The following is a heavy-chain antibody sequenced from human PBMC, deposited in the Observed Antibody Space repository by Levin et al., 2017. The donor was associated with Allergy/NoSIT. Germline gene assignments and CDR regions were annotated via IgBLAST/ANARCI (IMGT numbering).Heavy chain of an antibody. V-gene: IGHV1-2*02. CDR2: INPDNGAT. J-gene: IGHJ3*02. D-gene: IGHD2-15*01. Sequence: ASVKVSCKASGYTFTGYYMHWVRQAPGQGLEWMAWINPDNGATHNAQKFQGRVSITRDTTVTTVYLELSSLRSDDTAIYYCARGGCSGGRCAETEAFENWGQGTMVTVSS. CDR3: ARGGCSGGRCAETEAFEN. CDR1: GYTFTGYY.